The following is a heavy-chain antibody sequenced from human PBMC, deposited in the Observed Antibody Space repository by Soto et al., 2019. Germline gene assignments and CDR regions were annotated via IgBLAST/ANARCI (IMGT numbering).Heavy chain of an antibody. CDR3: ARGNLGGFDL. CDR2: IQNDGSRT. CDR1: GFTFNYYW. Sequence: EVQLVESEGGLVQRGGSLRLSCAASGFTFNYYWMHWVRQAPGQGLMWVAHIQNDGSRTTYADSVKGRFTISRDNAKNTMYLQTNSLSAEGTAVYYCARGNLGGFDLWGQGTTVTVSS. J-gene: IGHJ3*01. D-gene: IGHD4-4*01. V-gene: IGHV3-74*01.